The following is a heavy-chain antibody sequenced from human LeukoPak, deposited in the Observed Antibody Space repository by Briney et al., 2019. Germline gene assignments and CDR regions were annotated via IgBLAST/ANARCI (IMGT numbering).Heavy chain of an antibody. CDR2: VAGRTTST. V-gene: IGHV3-23*01. J-gene: IGHJ4*02. D-gene: IGHD3-10*01. CDR3: ARGGGYFDY. Sequence: PGGSLRLSCVASGFTFGSYAMAWVRQAPGKGLEWVSIVAGRTTSTFYADSVQGRFTISRDNSKSTLFLQMNSLRAEDTAVYYCARGGGYFDYWGQGTLVTVSS. CDR1: GFTFGSYA.